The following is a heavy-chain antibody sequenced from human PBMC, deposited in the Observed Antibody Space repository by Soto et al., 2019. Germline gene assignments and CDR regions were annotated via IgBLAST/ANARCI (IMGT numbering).Heavy chain of an antibody. J-gene: IGHJ6*02. CDR2: IWYDGSNK. CDR3: ARVQIFDSYGRPYYYYGMDV. V-gene: IGHV3-33*01. CDR1: GFTFSSYG. Sequence: PGGSLRLSCAASGFTFSSYGMHWVRQAPGKGLEWVAVIWYDGSNKYYADSVKGRFTISRDNSKNTLYMQMNSLRAEDTAVYYCARVQIFDSYGRPYYYYGMDVWGQGTTVTVSS. D-gene: IGHD5-18*01.